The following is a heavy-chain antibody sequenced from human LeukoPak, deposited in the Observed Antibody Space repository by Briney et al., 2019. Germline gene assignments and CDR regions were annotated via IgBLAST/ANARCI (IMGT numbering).Heavy chain of an antibody. J-gene: IGHJ4*02. D-gene: IGHD6-19*01. CDR3: IVLAVTGTLGFDY. Sequence: GSLRLSCAASGFTFSTYSLNWVRQAPGKGLEWVSYISGSSNTIYYADSVEGRFTISRDNAKNSLYLQMNSLRAEDTAVYYCIVLAVTGTLGFDYWGQGTLVTVSS. V-gene: IGHV3-48*01. CDR2: ISGSSNTI. CDR1: GFTFSTYS.